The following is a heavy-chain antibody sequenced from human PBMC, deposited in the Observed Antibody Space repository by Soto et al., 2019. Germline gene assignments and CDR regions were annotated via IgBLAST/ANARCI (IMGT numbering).Heavy chain of an antibody. J-gene: IGHJ4*02. CDR3: ARDREGAARRGRDFDY. Sequence: QVQLVQSGAEVKKPGSSVKVSCKASGGTFSSYAISWVRQAPGQGLEWMGGIIPIFGTANYAQKFQGRVTINADESTSKAYMELSSLRSEDTAVYYCARDREGAARRGRDFDYWGQGTLVTVSS. CDR1: GGTFSSYA. CDR2: IIPIFGTA. V-gene: IGHV1-69*01. D-gene: IGHD6-6*01.